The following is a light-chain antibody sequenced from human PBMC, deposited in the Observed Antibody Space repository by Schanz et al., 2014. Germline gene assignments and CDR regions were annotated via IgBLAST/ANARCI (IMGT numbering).Light chain of an antibody. Sequence: EIVLTQSPDTLYLSPGETATLSCRASQRVNSIYLAWYQYKPGQAPRLLIYGASARSPGIPDRFSGSGFGTDFTLTISRLEPEDFAMYFCQQYGNSPRTFGQGTRVEIK. CDR2: GAS. CDR3: QQYGNSPRT. V-gene: IGKV3-20*01. CDR1: QRVNSIY. J-gene: IGKJ1*01.